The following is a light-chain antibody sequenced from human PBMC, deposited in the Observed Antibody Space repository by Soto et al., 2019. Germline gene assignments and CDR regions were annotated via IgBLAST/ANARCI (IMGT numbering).Light chain of an antibody. V-gene: IGLV2-11*01. CDR1: SSDVGGYNY. Sequence: QSVLTQPRSVSGSPGQSVTISCTGTSSDVGGYNYVSWYQQHPGKAPKVMIYDVSKRPSGVPDRFSGSKSGNTASLTISGLQAEDEADYYCCSYAGTYTLGVFGGGTQLTVL. CDR2: DVS. J-gene: IGLJ3*02. CDR3: CSYAGTYTLGV.